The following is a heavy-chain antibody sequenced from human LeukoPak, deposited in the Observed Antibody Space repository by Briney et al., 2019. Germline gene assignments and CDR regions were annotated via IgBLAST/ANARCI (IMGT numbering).Heavy chain of an antibody. CDR1: GFTFSSYS. J-gene: IGHJ4*02. CDR2: ISSSSSYI. CDR3: ASPYNSRWYELCY. D-gene: IGHD6-13*01. V-gene: IGHV3-21*01. Sequence: PGGSLRLSCAASGFTFSSYSMNWVRQAPGKGLEWVSSISSSSSYIYYADSVKGRFTISRDNAKNSLYLQMNGLRAEDTAVYYCASPYNSRWYELCYWGQGTLVTVSS.